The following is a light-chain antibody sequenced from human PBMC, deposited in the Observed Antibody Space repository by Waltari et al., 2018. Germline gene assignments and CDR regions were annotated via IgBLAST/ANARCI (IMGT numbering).Light chain of an antibody. V-gene: IGLV2-14*03. CDR3: GSYTRSRTLV. CDR2: DVS. J-gene: IGLJ2*01. Sequence: HSALTQPASVSGSPRQSITISYTGSSSDIGNYNYVSWYQQHPGKAPKLIIYDVSNRPTGVSNRFSGSKSGNTASLTISGLQAEDEANYYCGSYTRSRTLVFGGGTKLTVL. CDR1: SSDIGNYNY.